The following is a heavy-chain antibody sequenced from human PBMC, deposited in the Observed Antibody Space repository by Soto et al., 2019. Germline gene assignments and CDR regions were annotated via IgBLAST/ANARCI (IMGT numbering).Heavy chain of an antibody. J-gene: IGHJ4*02. V-gene: IGHV4-59*11. CDR1: GVSTSNHY. CDR3: ARHDYFTFDY. CDR2: IYYRGTT. D-gene: IGHD5-12*01. Sequence: SETLSLTCSVSGVSTSNHYWTWIRKPPGQGPEWIGCIYYRGTTNYNASFNSRVTISVDTSKNQFSLKLTSVTTADTAMYYCARHDYFTFDYWGLGTLVTVSS.